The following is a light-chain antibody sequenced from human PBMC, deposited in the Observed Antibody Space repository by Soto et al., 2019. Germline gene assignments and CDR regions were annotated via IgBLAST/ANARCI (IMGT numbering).Light chain of an antibody. CDR2: HAS. J-gene: IGKJ1*01. CDR3: QQYNSYT. Sequence: DIQMTQSPSTLSASVGDRVTITCRASQSISNWVAWYQQKPGTAPKLLIYHASTLESGVPSRFSGSGSGTEFTLTISSLQPDDFATYYCQQYNSYTFGQGTKVDIK. V-gene: IGKV1-5*01. CDR1: QSISNW.